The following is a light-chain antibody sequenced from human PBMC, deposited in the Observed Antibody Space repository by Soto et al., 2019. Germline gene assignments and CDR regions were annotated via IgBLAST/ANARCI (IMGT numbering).Light chain of an antibody. CDR3: QHFGNSQYT. V-gene: IGKV3-20*01. CDR2: ATA. Sequence: EIVLTQSPGTLSLSPGERVTLSCRASQSVSASYLGWYQQKSGQAPRLLIYATASRATGIPDRFSGGGSGTEFSLTISRLEPEDFAVYYCQHFGNSQYTFGQGTKLEIK. CDR1: QSVSASY. J-gene: IGKJ2*01.